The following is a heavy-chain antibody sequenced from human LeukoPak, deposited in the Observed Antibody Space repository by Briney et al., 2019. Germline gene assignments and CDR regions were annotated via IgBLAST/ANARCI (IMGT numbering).Heavy chain of an antibody. CDR1: GGSIRSSGHY. Sequence: SQTLSLTCTVSGGSIRSSGHYWSWIRQHPGKGLEWLGYICYTGSTYYNPSLKSRLIISVDTSTNQFSLKLSSVTAADTAVYYCARGYGPFDPWGQGTLVTVSS. J-gene: IGHJ5*02. D-gene: IGHD5-12*01. V-gene: IGHV4-31*03. CDR2: ICYTGST. CDR3: ARGYGPFDP.